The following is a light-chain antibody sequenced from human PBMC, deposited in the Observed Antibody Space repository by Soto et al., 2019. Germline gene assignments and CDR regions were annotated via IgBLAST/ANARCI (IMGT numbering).Light chain of an antibody. CDR3: CSFAGSGTWV. V-gene: IGLV2-23*01. Sequence: ALTQPASVSGSPGQSITISCTGTSSDVGTYNLVSWYQQHPGKAPKLIIYEGSKRPSGVSTRFSGSKSGNTASLTISGLQAGDEADYHCCSFAGSGTWVFGGGTKLTVL. CDR2: EGS. CDR1: SSDVGTYNL. J-gene: IGLJ3*02.